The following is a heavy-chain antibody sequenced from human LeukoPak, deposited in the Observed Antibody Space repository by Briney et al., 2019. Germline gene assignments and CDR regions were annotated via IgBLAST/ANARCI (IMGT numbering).Heavy chain of an antibody. J-gene: IGHJ4*02. Sequence: PSETLSLTCIVSGDSISPYNWNWIRQPPGKGLEWIGYIYYSGDTNYNPSLKSRVTMSVDTSKNQFSLRLTSVTAADTAVYYCARSQQLIRTLDSWGQGTLVTVSS. CDR2: IYYSGDT. CDR3: ARSQQLIRTLDS. V-gene: IGHV4-59*01. CDR1: GDSISPYN. D-gene: IGHD6-13*01.